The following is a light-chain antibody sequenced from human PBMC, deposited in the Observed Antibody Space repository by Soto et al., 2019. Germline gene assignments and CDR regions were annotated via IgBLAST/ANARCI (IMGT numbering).Light chain of an antibody. CDR1: QSISSY. Sequence: DIPMTQSPSSLSASVGDRVTITCRASQSISSYLNWYQQKPGKAPNLLIYAASSLQSGVPSRFSGSGSGTDVTLTISSLQPEDFATYYCQQSYSTPPTFGQGTKREIK. CDR2: AAS. CDR3: QQSYSTPPT. J-gene: IGKJ2*01. V-gene: IGKV1-39*01.